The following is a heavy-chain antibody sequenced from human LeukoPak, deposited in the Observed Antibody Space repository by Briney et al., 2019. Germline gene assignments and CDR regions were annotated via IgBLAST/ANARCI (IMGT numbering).Heavy chain of an antibody. J-gene: IGHJ4*02. V-gene: IGHV3-7*01. CDR2: VKPDGSEK. Sequence: GGSLRLSCAASGFTFSNYWMTWVHQAPGKGLEWVAHVKPDGSEKSYVDSVKGRFTISRDNAQNSLYLQMNSLRAEDTAVYYCARDRGYYVFDYWGQGTLVTVSS. CDR3: ARDRGYYVFDY. CDR1: GFTFSNYW. D-gene: IGHD3-22*01.